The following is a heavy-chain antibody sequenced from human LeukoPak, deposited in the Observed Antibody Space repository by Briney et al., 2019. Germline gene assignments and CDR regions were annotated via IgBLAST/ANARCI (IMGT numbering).Heavy chain of an antibody. D-gene: IGHD3-9*01. J-gene: IGHJ4*02. CDR1: VGSFSGYY. CDR2: INHSGST. V-gene: IGHV4-34*01. CDR3: ARGLSYYDILTGRHFDY. Sequence: SETLSLTCPVYVGSFSGYYLSWMRQPPGKGLEGIGEINHSGSTNYNPPLKSRLTISVDTSKNQLSLKLSSVTAADTAVYYCARGLSYYDILTGRHFDYWGQGPLVTVSS.